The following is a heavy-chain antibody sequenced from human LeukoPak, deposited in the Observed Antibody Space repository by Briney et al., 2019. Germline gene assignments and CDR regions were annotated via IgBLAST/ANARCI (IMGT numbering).Heavy chain of an antibody. V-gene: IGHV3-7*01. CDR3: ATRISTWYGWHFDL. J-gene: IGHJ2*01. CDR2: IKQDGSEK. Sequence: GGSLRLSCAASGFTFSSYWMSWVRQAPGKGLEWVANIKQDGSEKYYVDSVKGRFTISRDNAKNSLYLQMSSLRVEDTALYHCATRISTWYGWHFDLWGRGTLVTVSS. CDR1: GFTFSSYW. D-gene: IGHD2-2*01.